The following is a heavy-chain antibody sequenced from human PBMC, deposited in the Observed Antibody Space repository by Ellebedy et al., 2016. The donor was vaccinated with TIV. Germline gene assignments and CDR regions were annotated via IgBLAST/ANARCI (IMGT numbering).Heavy chain of an antibody. Sequence: GESLKISXAASGFTFSSYGMHWVRQAPGKGLEWVAVISYDGSNKYYADSVKGRFTISRDNSKNTLYLQMNSLRAEDTAVYYCAKPQQNLGIAAAYGMDVWGQGTTVTVSS. CDR2: ISYDGSNK. D-gene: IGHD6-13*01. J-gene: IGHJ6*02. V-gene: IGHV3-30*18. CDR3: AKPQQNLGIAAAYGMDV. CDR1: GFTFSSYG.